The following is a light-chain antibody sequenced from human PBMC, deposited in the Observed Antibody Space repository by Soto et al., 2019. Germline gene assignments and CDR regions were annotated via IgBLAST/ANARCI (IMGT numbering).Light chain of an antibody. CDR3: QTWGSGIVV. Sequence: QLVLTQSPSASASLGASVTLTCTLSSGHSNYAIAWHQQQSEKGPRYLMKLNSDGSHSKGDGIPDRFSGSSSGAERYLTISSLQSEDEADYYCQTWGSGIVVFGGETKLTVL. V-gene: IGLV4-69*01. CDR2: LNSDGSH. CDR1: SGHSNYA. J-gene: IGLJ2*01.